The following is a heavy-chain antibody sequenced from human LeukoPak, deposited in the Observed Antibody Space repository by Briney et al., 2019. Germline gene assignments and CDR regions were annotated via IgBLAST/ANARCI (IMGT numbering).Heavy chain of an antibody. D-gene: IGHD6-19*01. Sequence: NPSETLSLTCAVYGGSFSGYYWSWIRQPPGKGLEWIGEINHSGSTNYNPSLKSRVTISVDTSKNQFSLKLSSVTAADTAVYYCARGIAVAGQPDVRWFDPWRQGTLVTVST. CDR3: ARGIAVAGQPDVRWFDP. V-gene: IGHV4-34*01. CDR2: INHSGST. J-gene: IGHJ5*02. CDR1: GGSFSGYY.